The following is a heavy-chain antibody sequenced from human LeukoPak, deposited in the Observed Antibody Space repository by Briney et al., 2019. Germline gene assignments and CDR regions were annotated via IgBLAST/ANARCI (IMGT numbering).Heavy chain of an antibody. Sequence: ASVKVSCKASGYTFTSYGISWVRQAPGQGLEWMGWISAYNGNTNYAQRLQGRVTMTTDTSTTTAYMELRSLRCDDTAVYYCARGYSYDTSLDYWGQGTLVTVSS. CDR3: ARGYSYDTSLDY. J-gene: IGHJ4*02. D-gene: IGHD3-22*01. CDR2: ISAYNGNT. CDR1: GYTFTSYG. V-gene: IGHV1-18*01.